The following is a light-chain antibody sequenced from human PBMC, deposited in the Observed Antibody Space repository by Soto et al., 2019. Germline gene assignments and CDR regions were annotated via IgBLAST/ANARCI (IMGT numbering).Light chain of an antibody. Sequence: SYELTQPPSVSVAPGKTARITCGGNNIGSKSVHWYQQKPGQAPVLVIYYDSDRPSGIPERFSGSNSGNTATLTISRVEAGDEADYYCQVWDSSSDDVVFGGGNKLTVL. CDR2: YDS. CDR3: QVWDSSSDDVV. V-gene: IGLV3-21*04. J-gene: IGLJ2*01. CDR1: NIGSKS.